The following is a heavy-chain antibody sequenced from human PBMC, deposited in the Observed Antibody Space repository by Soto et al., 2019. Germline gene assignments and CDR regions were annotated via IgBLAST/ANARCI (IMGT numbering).Heavy chain of an antibody. CDR1: GFTFSSYA. CDR2: ISYDGSNK. CDR3: AREAGYCSGGSCYSVRYYYYGMDV. D-gene: IGHD2-15*01. V-gene: IGHV3-30-3*01. J-gene: IGHJ6*01. Sequence: QVQLVESGGGVVQPGRSLRLSCAASGFTFSSYAMHWVRQAPGKGLEWVAVISYDGSNKYYADSVKGRFTISRDNSKNTLYLQMNSLRAEDTAVYYCAREAGYCSGGSCYSVRYYYYGMDVW.